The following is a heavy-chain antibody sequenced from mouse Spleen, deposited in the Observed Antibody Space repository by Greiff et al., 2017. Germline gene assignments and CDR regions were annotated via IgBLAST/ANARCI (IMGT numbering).Heavy chain of an antibody. V-gene: IGHV1-15*01. Sequence: QVQLQQSGAELVRPGASVTLSCKASGYTFTDYEMHWVKQTPVHGLEWIGAIDPETGGTAYNQKFKGKAILTADKSSSTAYMELRSLTSEDSAVYYCTRWDLGRYYFDYWGQGTTLTVSS. CDR1: GYTFTDYE. CDR3: TRWDLGRYYFDY. J-gene: IGHJ2*01. CDR2: IDPETGGT. D-gene: IGHD4-1*01.